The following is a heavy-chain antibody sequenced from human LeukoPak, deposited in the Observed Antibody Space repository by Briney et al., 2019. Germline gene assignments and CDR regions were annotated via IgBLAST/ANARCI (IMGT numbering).Heavy chain of an antibody. J-gene: IGHJ4*02. Sequence: SETLSLTCTVSGYSISSGYYWGWIRQPPGKGLEWIGEINHSGSTNYNPSLKSRVTISVDTSKNQFSLKLSSVTAADTAVYYCFSVFFPDYFDYWGQGTLVTVSS. CDR2: INHSGST. CDR1: GYSISSGYY. D-gene: IGHD2/OR15-2a*01. CDR3: FSVFFPDYFDY. V-gene: IGHV4-38-2*02.